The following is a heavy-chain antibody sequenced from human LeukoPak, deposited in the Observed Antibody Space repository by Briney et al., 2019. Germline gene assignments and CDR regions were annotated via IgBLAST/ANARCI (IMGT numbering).Heavy chain of an antibody. V-gene: IGHV3-7*04. CDR1: GFTFSSYW. CDR2: TKHDGSEK. J-gene: IGHJ4*02. D-gene: IGHD6-13*01. CDR3: ARVRIRTAVSDYFDY. Sequence: GGSLRLSCAAPGFTFSSYWMSWVRQAPGKGLEWVANTKHDGSEKYYVDSVKGRFTISRDNAKNALYLQMNTLRAEDTAVYYCARVRIRTAVSDYFDYWGQGALVTVSS.